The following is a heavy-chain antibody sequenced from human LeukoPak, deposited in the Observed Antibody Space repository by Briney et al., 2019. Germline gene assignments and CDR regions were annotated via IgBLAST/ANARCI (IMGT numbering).Heavy chain of an antibody. CDR3: ARDRRDYGGNSGFDY. CDR2: IYYSGST. Sequence: PSETLSLTCTVSGGSISSYYWSWIRQPPGKGLEWIGYIYYSGSTNYNPSLKSRVTISVDTSKNQFSLKLSSVTAADTAVYYCARDRRDYGGNSGFDYWGQGTLVTVSS. CDR1: GGSISSYY. D-gene: IGHD4-23*01. V-gene: IGHV4-59*01. J-gene: IGHJ4*02.